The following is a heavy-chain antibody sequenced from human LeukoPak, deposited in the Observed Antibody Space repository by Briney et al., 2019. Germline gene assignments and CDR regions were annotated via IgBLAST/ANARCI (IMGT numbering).Heavy chain of an antibody. Sequence: GGSLRLSCAASGFTFSSYSMNWVRQAPGKGLEWVSSISSSSSYIYYADSVKGRFTISRDNAKNSLYLQMYRLRAEDTAVYYCAKDPYSSGPYNWFDPWGQGTLVTVSS. CDR2: ISSSSSYI. J-gene: IGHJ5*02. CDR3: AKDPYSSGPYNWFDP. V-gene: IGHV3-21*04. CDR1: GFTFSSYS. D-gene: IGHD6-19*01.